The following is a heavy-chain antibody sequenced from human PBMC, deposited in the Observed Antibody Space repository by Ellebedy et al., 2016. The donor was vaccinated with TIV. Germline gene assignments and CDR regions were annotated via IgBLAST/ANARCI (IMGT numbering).Heavy chain of an antibody. CDR3: ARGLTYCGGDCSGYFQH. V-gene: IGHV4-59*12. CDR2: IYYSGST. Sequence: SETLSLTCTVSGGSISSYYWSWIRQPPGKGLEWIGYIYYSGSTNYNPSLKSRVTISVDTSKNQFSLKLSSVTAADTAVYYCARGLTYCGGDCSGYFQHWGQGTLVTVSS. D-gene: IGHD2-21*02. CDR1: GGSISSYY. J-gene: IGHJ1*01.